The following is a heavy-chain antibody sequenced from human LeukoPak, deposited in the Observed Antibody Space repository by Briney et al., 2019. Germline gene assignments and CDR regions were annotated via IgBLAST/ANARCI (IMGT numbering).Heavy chain of an antibody. D-gene: IGHD4-17*01. J-gene: IGHJ4*02. Sequence: PSETLSLTCTVSGGSISSGDYYWSWIRQPPGKGLEWIGYIYYSGSTNYNPPLKSRVTISVDTSKNQFSLKLSSVTAADTAVYYCARSRGDYGDYYVSIFDYWGQGTLVTVSS. CDR3: ARSRGDYGDYYVSIFDY. V-gene: IGHV4-61*08. CDR1: GGSISSGDYY. CDR2: IYYSGST.